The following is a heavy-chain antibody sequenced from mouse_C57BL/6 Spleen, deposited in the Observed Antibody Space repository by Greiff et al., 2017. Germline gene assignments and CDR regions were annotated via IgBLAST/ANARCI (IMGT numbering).Heavy chain of an antibody. Sequence: ESGPGLVKPSQSLSLTCSVTGYSITSGYYWNWIRQFPGNKLEWMGYISYDGSNNYNPSLKNRISITRDTSKNQFFLKLNSGTTEDTATYYCARDYGSSYWYFDVWGTGTTVTVSS. CDR1: GYSITSGYY. CDR3: ARDYGSSYWYFDV. V-gene: IGHV3-6*01. D-gene: IGHD1-1*01. CDR2: ISYDGSN. J-gene: IGHJ1*03.